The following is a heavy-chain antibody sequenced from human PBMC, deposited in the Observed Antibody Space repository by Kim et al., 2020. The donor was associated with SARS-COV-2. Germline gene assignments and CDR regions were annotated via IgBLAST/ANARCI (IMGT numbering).Heavy chain of an antibody. J-gene: IGHJ4*02. CDR3: ARRQFTSGWYYFDY. D-gene: IGHD6-19*01. V-gene: IGHV3-74*01. Sequence: YADSVKGRFTISRDNAKNTLYLQMNSLRAEDAAVYYCARRQFTSGWYYFDYWGQGTLVTVSS.